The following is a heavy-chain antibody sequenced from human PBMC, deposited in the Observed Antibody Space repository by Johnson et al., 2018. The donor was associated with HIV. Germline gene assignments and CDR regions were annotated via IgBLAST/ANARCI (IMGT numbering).Heavy chain of an antibody. CDR1: GFTVSSNY. J-gene: IGHJ3*02. V-gene: IGHV3-66*01. D-gene: IGHD1-26*01. Sequence: VQLVESGGGLVQPGGSLRLSCAASGFTVSSNYMSWVRQAPGKGLEWVSVIYSGGSIYYADSVKGRFSISRDNSKNTLYLQMNSLRAEDTAVYYCAKTYSGSNRDAFDIWGQGTMVTVSS. CDR3: AKTYSGSNRDAFDI. CDR2: IYSGGSI.